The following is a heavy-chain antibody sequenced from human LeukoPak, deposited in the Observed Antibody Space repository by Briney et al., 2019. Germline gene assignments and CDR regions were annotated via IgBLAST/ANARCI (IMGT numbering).Heavy chain of an antibody. D-gene: IGHD3-10*01. J-gene: IGHJ4*02. CDR3: ARGPYYYGSGSYFDY. V-gene: IGHV1-18*01. Sequence: GASVKVSCKASGYTFTSYGISWVRQAPGQGLEWMGWISAYNGNTNYAQKLQGRVTMTTDTSTSTAYMELRSLRSDDTAVCYCARGPYYYGSGSYFDYWGQGTLVTVSS. CDR2: ISAYNGNT. CDR1: GYTFTSYG.